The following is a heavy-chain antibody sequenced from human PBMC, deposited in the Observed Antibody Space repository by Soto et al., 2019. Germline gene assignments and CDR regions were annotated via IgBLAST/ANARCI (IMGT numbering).Heavy chain of an antibody. CDR3: ARDRSAVPYFDY. V-gene: IGHV3-30*04. Sequence: GGSLRLSCAASGFTFSSYAMHWVRQAPGKGLEWVAVISYDGSNKYYADSVKGRFTISRDNSKNTLYLQMNSLRAEDTAVYYCARDRSAVPYFDYWGQGTLVTVSS. CDR1: GFTFSSYA. CDR2: ISYDGSNK. D-gene: IGHD4-17*01. J-gene: IGHJ4*02.